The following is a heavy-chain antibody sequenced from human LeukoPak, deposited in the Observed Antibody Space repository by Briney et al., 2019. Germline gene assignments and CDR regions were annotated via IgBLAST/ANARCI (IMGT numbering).Heavy chain of an antibody. J-gene: IGHJ4*02. CDR1: GLTFSRYA. Sequence: GRSLRLSCAAFGLTFSRYAMHWVRQAPGKGLEWTALIWYDGGNKYYADSVKGRFTISRDNSKNTLYLEMNSLRVEDTAVYYCARDGGYSSSPFDYWGQGTLVTVSS. CDR3: ARDGGYSSSPFDY. D-gene: IGHD6-6*01. CDR2: IWYDGGNK. V-gene: IGHV3-33*01.